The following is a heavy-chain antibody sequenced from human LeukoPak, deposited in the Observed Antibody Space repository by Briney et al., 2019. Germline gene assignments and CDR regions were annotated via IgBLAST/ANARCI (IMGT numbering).Heavy chain of an antibody. Sequence: PSETLSLTCSVSGGSIRSSSYFWAWIHQPPGKGLEWIGNIYYTGSTYSNVPLRSRVAISVDTSKNQFSLRLSSVTAADTAVYYCARKLPVAGAADYWGQGTLVTVSS. J-gene: IGHJ4*02. D-gene: IGHD6-19*01. CDR3: ARKLPVAGAADY. V-gene: IGHV4-39*01. CDR2: IYYTGST. CDR1: GGSIRSSSYF.